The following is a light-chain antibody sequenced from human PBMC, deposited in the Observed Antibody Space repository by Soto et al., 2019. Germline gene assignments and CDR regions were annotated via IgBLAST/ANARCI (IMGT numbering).Light chain of an antibody. CDR1: QTISSR. Sequence: DIQMTQSPSTLSGSVGDRVTITCRASQTISSRLPWYQQKPGKAPKLLIYKASTLKSGVPSRFSGSGSGTEFSLTISILQPDDFATYYCQHYNSYSEAFGQGTKVDIK. J-gene: IGKJ1*01. V-gene: IGKV1-5*03. CDR2: KAS. CDR3: QHYNSYSEA.